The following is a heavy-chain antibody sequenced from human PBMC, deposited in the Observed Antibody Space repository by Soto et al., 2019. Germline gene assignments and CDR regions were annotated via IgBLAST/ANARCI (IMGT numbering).Heavy chain of an antibody. D-gene: IGHD1-26*01. V-gene: IGHV3-53*01. CDR2: IYSGGSS. CDR3: ATRIYLLLMDAFDI. J-gene: IGHJ3*02. CDR1: GFTVSSNY. Sequence: TGGSLRLSCAASGFTVSSNYMSWVRQAPGKGLEWVSVIYSGGSSYYADSVKGRFTISRDNSKNTLYLQMNSLGAEDTVVYYCATRIYLLLMDAFDIWGQGTMVTVSS.